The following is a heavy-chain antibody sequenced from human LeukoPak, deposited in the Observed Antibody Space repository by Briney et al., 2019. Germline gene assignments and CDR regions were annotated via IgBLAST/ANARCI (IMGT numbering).Heavy chain of an antibody. CDR3: ARDEKAITIFGVVMAAYDY. Sequence: GGSLRLSCAASGFTFSSYAMSWVRQAPGKGLEWVSAISGSGGSTYYADSVKGRFTISRDNSKNTLYLQMNSLRAEDTAVYYCARDEKAITIFGVVMAAYDYWGQGTLVTVSS. J-gene: IGHJ4*02. V-gene: IGHV3-23*01. D-gene: IGHD3-3*01. CDR2: ISGSGGST. CDR1: GFTFSSYA.